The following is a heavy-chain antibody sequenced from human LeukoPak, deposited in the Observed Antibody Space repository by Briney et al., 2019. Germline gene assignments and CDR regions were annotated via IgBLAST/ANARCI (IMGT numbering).Heavy chain of an antibody. Sequence: SETLSLTCAVYGGSFSGYYWSWIRQPPGKGLEWIGEINHSGSTNYNPSLKSRVTISVDTSKNQFSLKLSSVTAADTAMYYCARSHDHLWGNYPDYWGQGTLVTVSS. J-gene: IGHJ4*02. D-gene: IGHD3-16*02. V-gene: IGHV4-34*01. CDR3: ARSHDHLWGNYPDY. CDR1: GGSFSGYY. CDR2: INHSGST.